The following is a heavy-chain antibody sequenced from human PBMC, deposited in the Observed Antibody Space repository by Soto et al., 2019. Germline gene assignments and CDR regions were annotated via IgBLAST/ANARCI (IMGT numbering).Heavy chain of an antibody. V-gene: IGHV3-30-3*01. D-gene: IGHD3-10*01. Sequence: QVQLVESGGGVVKPGRSLRLSCAASGFTFTAFGLHWVRQAPGKGLEWVGLISFDGTTKYFADSVRGRFTISRDNSKNMLFLQLNSLRVEDTAVYYCARHRDGGTYTYIDHWGPGTLVIVSS. CDR1: GFTFTAFG. J-gene: IGHJ4*02. CDR2: ISFDGTTK. CDR3: ARHRDGGTYTYIDH.